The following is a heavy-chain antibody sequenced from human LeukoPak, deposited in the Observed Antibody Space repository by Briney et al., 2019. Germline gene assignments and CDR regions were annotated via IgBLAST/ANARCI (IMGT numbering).Heavy chain of an antibody. CDR2: ITNSGNSK. CDR1: EFTFSSYS. J-gene: IGHJ4*02. Sequence: PGGSLRLSCAASEFTFSSYSMNWVRQAPGKGLEWVSYITNSGNSKSYADSVKGRFTISRDNTKNSLYLQMNGLRAEDTAVYYCASTGSGATTIDYWGQGTLVTVSS. V-gene: IGHV3-48*01. D-gene: IGHD1-26*01. CDR3: ASTGSGATTIDY.